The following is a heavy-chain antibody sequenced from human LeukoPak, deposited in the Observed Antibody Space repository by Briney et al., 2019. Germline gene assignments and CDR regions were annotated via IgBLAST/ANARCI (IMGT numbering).Heavy chain of an antibody. CDR3: AKDFGSSTSPFDY. CDR1: GFTVSSNY. J-gene: IGHJ4*02. D-gene: IGHD2-2*01. Sequence: GGSLRLSCAASGFTVSSNYMSWVRQAPGKGLEWVAVISYDGSNKYYADSVKGRFTISRDNSKNTLYLQMNSLRAEDTAVYYCAKDFGSSTSPFDYWGQGTLVTVSS. CDR2: ISYDGSNK. V-gene: IGHV3-30*18.